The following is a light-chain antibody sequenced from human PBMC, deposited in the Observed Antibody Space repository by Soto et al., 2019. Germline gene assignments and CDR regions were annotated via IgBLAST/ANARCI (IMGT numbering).Light chain of an antibody. V-gene: IGLV4-69*01. CDR1: SGHSSYI. CDR2: VNSDGSH. Sequence: QLVLTQSPSASASLGASVKLTCTLTSGHSSYIIVWHQQQPEKGPRYLMKVNSDGSHIKGDGIPVRFSGSSSGAERYLTISRLQSEDEADYYCQTWLSSGIRVFGGGTKVTVL. J-gene: IGLJ3*02. CDR3: QTWLSSGIRV.